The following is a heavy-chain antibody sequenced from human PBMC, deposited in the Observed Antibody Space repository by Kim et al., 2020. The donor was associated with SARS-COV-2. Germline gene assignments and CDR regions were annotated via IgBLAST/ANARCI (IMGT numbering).Heavy chain of an antibody. V-gene: IGHV1-69*13. CDR1: GGTFSSYA. J-gene: IGHJ6*02. Sequence: SVKVSCKASGGTFSSYAISWVRQAPGQGLEWMGGIIPIFGTANYAQKFQGRVTITADESTSTAYMELSSLRSEDTAVYYCARDRLLLVSTYYYGMDVWGQGTTVTVSS. CDR3: ARDRLLLVSTYYYGMDV. CDR2: IIPIFGTA. D-gene: IGHD3-3*01.